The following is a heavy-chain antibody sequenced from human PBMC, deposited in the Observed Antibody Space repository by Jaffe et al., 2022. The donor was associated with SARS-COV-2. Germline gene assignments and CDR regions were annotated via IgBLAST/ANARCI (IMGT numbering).Heavy chain of an antibody. J-gene: IGHJ3*02. Sequence: EVQLVESGGGLVKPGGSLRLSCAASGFTFSTYSMNWVRQAPGKGLEWVSSISSSSVYIYYGDSVKGRFTVSRDNAKNSLYLQLNSLRAEDTAVYYCARDIPHQKYNYGYDDAFDIWGQGTMVTVSS. V-gene: IGHV3-21*02. CDR2: ISSSSVYI. D-gene: IGHD5-18*01. CDR1: GFTFSTYS. CDR3: ARDIPHQKYNYGYDDAFDI.